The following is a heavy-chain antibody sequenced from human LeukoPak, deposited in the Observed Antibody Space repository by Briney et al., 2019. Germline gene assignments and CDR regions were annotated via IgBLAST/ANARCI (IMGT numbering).Heavy chain of an antibody. Sequence: ASVKVSCKASGYTFTSYGISWVRQAPGQGLEWMGWISAYNGNTNYAQKLQGRVTMTTDTSTSTAYMELRSLRSDDTAVYYCARDSAYCSSTSCYALPPYYYYYYMDVWGKETTVTVSS. CDR1: GYTFTSYG. J-gene: IGHJ6*03. D-gene: IGHD2-2*01. CDR3: ARDSAYCSSTSCYALPPYYYYYYMDV. CDR2: ISAYNGNT. V-gene: IGHV1-18*01.